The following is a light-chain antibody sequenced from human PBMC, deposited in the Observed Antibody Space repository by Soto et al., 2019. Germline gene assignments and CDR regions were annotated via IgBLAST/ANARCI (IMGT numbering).Light chain of an antibody. CDR2: KAS. CDR3: EQYNSYFYN. CDR1: QSISSW. Sequence: DSQMTQSPSTLSASVGDRGTITCGASQSISSWLARYQQKPGKAPKLLIYKASSLESGVPSRFRGSGPGTEFTLTIRSLQPEDFATYSCEQYNSYFYNFGQGNXVDLK. V-gene: IGKV1-5*03. J-gene: IGKJ2*01.